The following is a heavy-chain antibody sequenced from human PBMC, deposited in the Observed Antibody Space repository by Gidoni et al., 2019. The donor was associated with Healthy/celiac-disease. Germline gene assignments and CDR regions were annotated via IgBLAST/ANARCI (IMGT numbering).Heavy chain of an antibody. CDR1: GYTFTGYY. J-gene: IGHJ5*02. Sequence: QVQLVQSGAEVKKPGASVKVSCKASGYTFTGYYMHWVRQAPGHGLEWMGRINPNSGGTNYAQKFQGRVTMTRDTSISTAYMELSRLRSDDTAVYYCARGGGYCSGGSCYKNWFDPWGQGTLVTVSS. CDR2: INPNSGGT. CDR3: ARGGGYCSGGSCYKNWFDP. D-gene: IGHD2-15*01. V-gene: IGHV1-2*06.